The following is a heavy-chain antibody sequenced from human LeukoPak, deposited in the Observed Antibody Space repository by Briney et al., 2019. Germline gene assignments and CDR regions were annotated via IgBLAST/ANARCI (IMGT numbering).Heavy chain of an antibody. CDR3: ARGTPSYDFWSGLEDY. Sequence: ASVKVSCKASGYTFTGYYMHWVRQAPGQGLGWMGWINPNSGGTNYAQKFQGWVTMTRDTSISTAYMELSRLRSDDTAVYYCARGTPSYDFWSGLEDYWGQGTLVTVSS. CDR2: INPNSGGT. CDR1: GYTFTGYY. J-gene: IGHJ4*02. V-gene: IGHV1-2*04. D-gene: IGHD3-3*01.